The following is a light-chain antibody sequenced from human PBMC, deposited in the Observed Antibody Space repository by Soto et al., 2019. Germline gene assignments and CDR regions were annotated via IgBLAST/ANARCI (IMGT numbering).Light chain of an antibody. V-gene: IGKV1-6*02. J-gene: IGKJ1*01. Sequence: IHMTQSPSALSVSIIEIVTMTCEASQDIGNDLGWYQQRPGEAPKLLLYAASTLRSGVPSRFSGSGSGTHFALTINSLQPEDSATYFCLQDHNYPWTFGQGTKVDI. CDR2: AAS. CDR3: LQDHNYPWT. CDR1: QDIGND.